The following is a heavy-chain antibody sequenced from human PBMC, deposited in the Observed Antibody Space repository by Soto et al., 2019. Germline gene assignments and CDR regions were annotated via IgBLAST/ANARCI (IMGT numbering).Heavy chain of an antibody. CDR2: IAYDGSKK. J-gene: IGHJ4*02. CDR1: GFTFSIYV. CDR3: AKDSVTVFGVVIPGTLDY. Sequence: GGSLRVSCAASGFTFSIYVMHWVRQAPGKGLEWVAVIAYDGSKKYYADSVKGRFTISRDNSNNTLYLHMSSLRAEDTAVYYCAKDSVTVFGVVIPGTLDYWGQGILVTVSS. V-gene: IGHV3-30*18. D-gene: IGHD3-3*01.